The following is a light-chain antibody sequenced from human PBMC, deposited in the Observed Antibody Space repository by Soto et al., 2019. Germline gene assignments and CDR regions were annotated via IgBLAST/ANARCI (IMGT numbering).Light chain of an antibody. CDR1: QSVSSN. J-gene: IGKJ4*01. Sequence: EIVMTQSPATLSVSPGERATLSRRASQSVSSNLAWYQQKPGQAPRLLIYGASTRSSGIPARFSSSGSATEFTLTIKRLHSDDFVVYSGQQYNYWCPLSSGGRTKVEIK. CDR3: QQYNYWCPLS. CDR2: GAS. V-gene: IGKV3-15*01.